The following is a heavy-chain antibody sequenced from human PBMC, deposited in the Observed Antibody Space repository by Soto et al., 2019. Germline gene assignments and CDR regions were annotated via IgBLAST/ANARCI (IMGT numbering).Heavy chain of an antibody. Sequence: QVQLQQCGAGLFKPSETLSLTCAVDGGSFSGYYWSWVRQPPGKGLEWIWEINHSGSTNYNPSLKSRLPISVDTSKNQFSLQLSSVPAADTAVYDCARGSQWFGLHRGWFDPGGQGTLVTVSS. CDR2: INHSGST. CDR3: ARGSQWFGLHRGWFDP. J-gene: IGHJ5*02. D-gene: IGHD3-10*01. V-gene: IGHV4-34*01. CDR1: GGSFSGYY.